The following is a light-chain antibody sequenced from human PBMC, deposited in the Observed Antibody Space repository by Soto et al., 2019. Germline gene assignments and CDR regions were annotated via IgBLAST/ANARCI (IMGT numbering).Light chain of an antibody. V-gene: IGKV3D-15*01. CDR1: QTVGSN. CDR2: GAS. J-gene: IGKJ5*01. CDR3: QQYNNWPIT. Sequence: IVLTQSPDTLSLSPGESATLSCSASQTVGSNLAWYKQKPGQAPRLLIYGASTRASDTPARFSGSGSVTEFALTISSLQSEDFAVYYCQQYNNWPITFGQGTRLEIK.